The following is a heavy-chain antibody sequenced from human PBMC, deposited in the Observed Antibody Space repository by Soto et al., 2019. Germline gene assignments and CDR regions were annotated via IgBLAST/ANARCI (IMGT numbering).Heavy chain of an antibody. D-gene: IGHD2-15*01. V-gene: IGHV4-38-2*01. CDR1: GDSISNGYY. CDR3: ARSYCSGGSCPFDP. Sequence: SETLYLTCAVSGDSISNGYYWAWIRQPPGKGLEWVASIYHTGTTYYNPSLTSRVTISVDTSKNQFSLRLSSVTAADSAVYYCARSYCSGGSCPFDPWGQGTLVTVSS. J-gene: IGHJ5*02. CDR2: IYHTGTT.